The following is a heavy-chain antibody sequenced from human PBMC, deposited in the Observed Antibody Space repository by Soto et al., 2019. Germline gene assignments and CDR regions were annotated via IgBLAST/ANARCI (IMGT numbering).Heavy chain of an antibody. D-gene: IGHD3-22*01. Sequence: ASVKVSCKASGYTFTHYHVYWVRQAPGRGLEWLVMINPSGGSTTYAQNLQSRVTMTRDTSTNTVFMELSSLRSEDTAVYYCAREAINSSGYSHYFRHWGQGTLGTVAS. CDR1: GYTFTHYH. CDR3: AREAINSSGYSHYFRH. V-gene: IGHV1-46*01. CDR2: INPSGGST. J-gene: IGHJ1*01.